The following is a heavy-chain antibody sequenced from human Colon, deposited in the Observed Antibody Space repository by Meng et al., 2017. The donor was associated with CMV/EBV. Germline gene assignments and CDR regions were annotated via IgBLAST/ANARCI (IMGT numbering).Heavy chain of an antibody. CDR2: IYPADSDT. Sequence: GESLKISCEGSGFTFSDHWLAWVRQTPGKDLEWMGIIYPADSDTRYSPSFQGHVPISADKSINTAYLQWSSLKASDTAMYYCTRGGLADFDLWGPGTLVTVSS. D-gene: IGHD3-16*01. CDR1: GFTFSDHW. V-gene: IGHV5-51*01. CDR3: TRGGLADFDL. J-gene: IGHJ4*02.